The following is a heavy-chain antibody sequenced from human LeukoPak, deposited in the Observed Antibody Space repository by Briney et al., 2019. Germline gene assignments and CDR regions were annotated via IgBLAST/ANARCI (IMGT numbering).Heavy chain of an antibody. V-gene: IGHV1-69*06. CDR1: GGTFSSYA. J-gene: IGHJ4*02. CDR2: IIPIFGTA. D-gene: IGHD6-13*01. CDR3: ARSSIAAAGPYYFDY. Sequence: SVKVSCKASGGTFSSYAINWVRQAPGQGLEWMGGIIPIFGTANYAQKFQGRVTITADKSTSTAYMELSSLRSEDTAVYYCARSSIAAAGPYYFDYWGQGTLVTVSS.